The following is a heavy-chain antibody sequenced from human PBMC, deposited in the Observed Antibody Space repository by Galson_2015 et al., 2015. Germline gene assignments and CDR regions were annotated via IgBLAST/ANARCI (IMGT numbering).Heavy chain of an antibody. V-gene: IGHV3-7*01. CDR1: GFTFSTSW. Sequence: SLRLSCAASGFTFSTSWMTWVRQAPGKGLEWVANTKEDGSKRYYVDSVKSRFTISRDNANKSLYLQMSSLRAEDTAVYYCARDGYGGNSPLDYWGQGTLVTVSS. D-gene: IGHD4-23*01. CDR3: ARDGYGGNSPLDY. CDR2: TKEDGSKR. J-gene: IGHJ4*02.